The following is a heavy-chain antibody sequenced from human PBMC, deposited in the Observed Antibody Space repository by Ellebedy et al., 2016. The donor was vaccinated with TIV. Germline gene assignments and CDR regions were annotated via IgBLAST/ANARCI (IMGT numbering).Heavy chain of an antibody. J-gene: IGHJ6*02. D-gene: IGHD3-22*01. CDR1: GASISSSSYY. CDR3: ARCSYDSSGFYSYYGMDV. V-gene: IGHV4-39*01. CDR2: IYYSGST. Sequence: MPSETLSLTCTVSGASISSSSYYWGWIRQPPGKGLEWIGSIYYSGSTYYNPSLKSRVTISVDTSKNQFSLKLSSVTAADTAVYYCARCSYDSSGFYSYYGMDVWGQGTTVTASS.